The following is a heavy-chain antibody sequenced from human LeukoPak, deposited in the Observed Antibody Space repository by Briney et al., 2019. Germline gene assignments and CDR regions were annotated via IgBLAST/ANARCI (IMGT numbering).Heavy chain of an antibody. CDR2: INWNGGST. Sequence: SGGSLRLSCAASGFTFSSYGMHWVRQAPGKGLEWVSGINWNGGSTGYADSVKGRFTISRDNAKNSLYLQMNSLRAEDTALYYCARVSTPYGSGSRGCCYYYYGMDVWGQGTTVTVSS. D-gene: IGHD3-10*01. CDR3: ARVSTPYGSGSRGCCYYYYGMDV. CDR1: GFTFSSYG. J-gene: IGHJ6*02. V-gene: IGHV3-20*04.